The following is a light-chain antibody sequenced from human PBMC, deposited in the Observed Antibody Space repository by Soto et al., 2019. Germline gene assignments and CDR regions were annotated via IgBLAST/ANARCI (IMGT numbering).Light chain of an antibody. V-gene: IGKV1-5*03. CDR3: QQYNSYPIT. J-gene: IGKJ5*01. CDR1: QSVSSW. CDR2: KAS. Sequence: DIPMTQSPSTLPASVGDRVTITCRASQSVSSWLAWYQQKPGKAPKLIIYKASSLESGVPSRFSGSGSGTEFTLTISSLKNDDFATYYCQQYNSYPITFGQGTRLEIK.